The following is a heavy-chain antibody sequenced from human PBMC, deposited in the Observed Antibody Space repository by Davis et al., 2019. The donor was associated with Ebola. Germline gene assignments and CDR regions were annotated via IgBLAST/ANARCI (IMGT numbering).Heavy chain of an antibody. D-gene: IGHD2-15*01. CDR2: ITPFNGNT. J-gene: IGHJ5*02. CDR1: GYTFTYRY. V-gene: IGHV1-45*03. CDR3: ASAAVVGYCSGGSCPGNWFDP. Sequence: SVKVSCKASGYTFTYRYLHWARQAHSQALEWMGWITPFNGNTNYAQKFQDRVTITRDRSMSTAYMELSSLRSEDTAMYYCASAAVVGYCSGGSCPGNWFDPWGQGTLVTVSS.